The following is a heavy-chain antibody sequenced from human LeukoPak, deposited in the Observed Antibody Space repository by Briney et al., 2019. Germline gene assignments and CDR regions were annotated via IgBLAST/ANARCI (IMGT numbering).Heavy chain of an antibody. J-gene: IGHJ4*02. V-gene: IGHV3-30*02. CDR2: IRSDGSNK. Sequence: GSLRLSCAASGFTFSSYAMRWVRQAPGKGLEWVAFIRSDGSNKYYADSVKGRFTISRDTSKNTLYLQMNSLRAEDTAVYYCAKDSLRREGSSGEDFWGQGTLVTVSS. CDR3: AKDSLRREGSSGEDF. CDR1: GFTFSSYA. D-gene: IGHD6-19*01.